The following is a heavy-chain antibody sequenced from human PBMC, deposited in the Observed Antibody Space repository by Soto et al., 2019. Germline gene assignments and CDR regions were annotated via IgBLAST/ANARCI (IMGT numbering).Heavy chain of an antibody. CDR2: IYYSGST. CDR3: ARIGSGYYICTSGYDY. J-gene: IGHJ4*02. D-gene: IGHD3-22*01. Sequence: SETLSLTCTFSGGSISSYYWSWIRQPPGKGLEWIGYIYYSGSTKYNPSLKSRVTISVDTSKNQFSLKLSSVTAADTAVYYCARIGSGYYICTSGYDYWGQGTLVTVSS. V-gene: IGHV4-59*08. CDR1: GGSISSYY.